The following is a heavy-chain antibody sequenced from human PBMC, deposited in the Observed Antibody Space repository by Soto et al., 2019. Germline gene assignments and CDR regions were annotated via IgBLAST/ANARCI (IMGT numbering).Heavy chain of an antibody. J-gene: IGHJ4*02. CDR1: GGTFSSYT. D-gene: IGHD3-22*01. Sequence: QVQLVQSGAEVKKPGSSVKVSCKASGGTFSSYTISWVRQAPGQGLEWMGRIIPILGIANYAQKFQGRVTITADNXRSXAXTELSSLRSEDTAVYYCARAQSTYYYDSSGYYCFDYWGQGTLVTVSS. CDR3: ARAQSTYYYDSSGYYCFDY. V-gene: IGHV1-69*02. CDR2: IIPILGIA.